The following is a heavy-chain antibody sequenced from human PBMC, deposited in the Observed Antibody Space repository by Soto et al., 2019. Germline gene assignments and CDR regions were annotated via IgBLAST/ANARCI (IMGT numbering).Heavy chain of an antibody. CDR1: GFTFSSYA. CDR2: ISGSGGST. CDR3: AKQEGIVGAISNWLDP. Sequence: QPGGSLRLSCAASGFTFSSYAMSWVRQAPGKGLEWVSAISGSGGSTYYADSVKGRFTISRDNSKNTLYLQMNSLRAEDTAVYYCAKQEGIVGAISNWLDPWGQGTLVTVSS. V-gene: IGHV3-23*01. D-gene: IGHD1-26*01. J-gene: IGHJ5*02.